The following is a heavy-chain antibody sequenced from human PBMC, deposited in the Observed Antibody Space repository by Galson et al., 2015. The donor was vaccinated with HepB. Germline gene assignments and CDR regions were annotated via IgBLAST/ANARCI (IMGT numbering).Heavy chain of an antibody. D-gene: IGHD2-21*02. V-gene: IGHV1-46*03. CDR1: GYTFTSYY. J-gene: IGHJ5*02. CDR3: AREESLVVTAIDITGPRVSWFDP. Sequence: SVKVSCKASGYTFTSYYMHWVRQAPGQGLEWMGIINPSGGSTSCAQKFQGRVTMTRDTSTSTVYMELSSLRSEDTALYYYAREESLVVTAIDITGPRVSWFDPWGQGTLVTVSS. CDR2: INPSGGST.